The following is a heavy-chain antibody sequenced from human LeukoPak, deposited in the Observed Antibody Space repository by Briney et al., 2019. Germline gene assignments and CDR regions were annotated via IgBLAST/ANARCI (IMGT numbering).Heavy chain of an antibody. CDR3: AKDRSSGWSNSYYFDY. D-gene: IGHD6-19*01. J-gene: IGHJ4*02. CDR2: ISGSGGST. CDR1: GFTFSSTG. Sequence: GGSLRLSCTASGFTFSSTGMHWVRQAPGKGLEWVSAISGSGGSTYYADSVKSRFTISRDNSKNTLYLQMNSLRAEDTAVYYCAKDRSSGWSNSYYFDYWGQGTLVTVSS. V-gene: IGHV3-23*01.